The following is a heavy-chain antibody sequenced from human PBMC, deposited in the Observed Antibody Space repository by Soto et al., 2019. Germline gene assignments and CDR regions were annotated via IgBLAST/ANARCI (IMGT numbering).Heavy chain of an antibody. J-gene: IGHJ4*02. D-gene: IGHD3-10*01. CDR1: GFTVSSNY. Sequence: EVQLVESGGGLVQPGGPLRLSCAASGFTVSSNYMTWVRQAPGKGLEWVSNIYSGGTTSYADSVKGRFTTSRDNSKNTLFLQMNSLRDDNTAVYYCASGAAGNYRWGQGTLVTVSS. CDR3: ASGAAGNYR. CDR2: IYSGGTT. V-gene: IGHV3-66*01.